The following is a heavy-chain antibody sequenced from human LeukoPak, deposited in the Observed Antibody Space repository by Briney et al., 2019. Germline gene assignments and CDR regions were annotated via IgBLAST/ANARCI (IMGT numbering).Heavy chain of an antibody. V-gene: IGHV1-8*01. D-gene: IGHD6-13*01. Sequence: GASVKVSCKASGYTSTSYDINWVRQATGQGLEWMGWMNPNSGNTGYAQKFQGRVTMTRNTSISTAYMELSSLRSEDTAVYYCARGRVGIAAAGTRRRYYYYMDVWGKGTTVTVSS. CDR1: GYTSTSYD. J-gene: IGHJ6*03. CDR3: ARGRVGIAAAGTRRRYYYYMDV. CDR2: MNPNSGNT.